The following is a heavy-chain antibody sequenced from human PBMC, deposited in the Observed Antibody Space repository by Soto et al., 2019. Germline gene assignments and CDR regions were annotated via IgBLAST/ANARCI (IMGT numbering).Heavy chain of an antibody. CDR1: GDSVSSNSAA. Sequence: PSETLSLTCAISGDSVSSNSAAWNWIRQSPSRGLEWLGRTYYRSKWYNDYAVSVKSRITINPDTSKNQFSLQLNSVTPEDTAVYYCARDRVTGMITSRGYYGMDVWGQGTTVTV. J-gene: IGHJ6*02. D-gene: IGHD3-16*01. CDR3: ARDRVTGMITSRGYYGMDV. V-gene: IGHV6-1*01. CDR2: TYYRSKWYN.